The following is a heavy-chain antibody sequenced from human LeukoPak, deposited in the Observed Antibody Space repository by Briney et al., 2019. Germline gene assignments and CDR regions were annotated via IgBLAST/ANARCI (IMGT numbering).Heavy chain of an antibody. D-gene: IGHD6-13*01. CDR2: ISWNSGSI. Sequence: GGSLRLSCAASGFTFDDYAMHWVRQAPGKGLEWVSGISWNSGSIGYADSVKGRFTISRDNAKNSLYLQMNSLRAEDTALYYCAKDIVRSGSSSWSPGGYWGQGTLVTVSS. J-gene: IGHJ4*02. CDR3: AKDIVRSGSSSWSPGGY. V-gene: IGHV3-9*01. CDR1: GFTFDDYA.